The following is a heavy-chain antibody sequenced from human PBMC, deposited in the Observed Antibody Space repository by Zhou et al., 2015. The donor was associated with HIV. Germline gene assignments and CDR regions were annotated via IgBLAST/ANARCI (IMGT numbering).Heavy chain of an antibody. CDR1: GGTFSSYA. V-gene: IGHV1-69*01. J-gene: IGHJ6*02. CDR2: IIPIFGTA. Sequence: QVQLVQSGAEVKKPGSSVKVSCKASGGTFSSYAISWVRQAPGQGLEWMGGIIPIFGTANYAQKFQGRVTITADESTSTAYMELSSLRSEDTAVYYCARHLITMVRGVIRVNRGYYGMDVWGQGTTVTVSS. D-gene: IGHD3-10*01. CDR3: ARHLITMVRGVIRVNRGYYGMDV.